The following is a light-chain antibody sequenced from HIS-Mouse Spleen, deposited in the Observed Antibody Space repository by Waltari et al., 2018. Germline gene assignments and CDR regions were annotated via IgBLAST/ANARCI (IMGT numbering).Light chain of an antibody. CDR1: KLGDKY. Sequence: SYELTQPPSVSVSPGQTASITCSGDKLGDKYACWYQRKPGQSPVLVIYHDSQRPSGIPERFSGSNSGNTATLTISGTQAMDEADYYCQAWDSSTAGVFGGGTKLTVL. J-gene: IGLJ2*01. V-gene: IGLV3-1*01. CDR2: HDS. CDR3: QAWDSSTAGV.